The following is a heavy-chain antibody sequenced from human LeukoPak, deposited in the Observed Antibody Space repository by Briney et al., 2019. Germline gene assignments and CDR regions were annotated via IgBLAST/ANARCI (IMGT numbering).Heavy chain of an antibody. Sequence: AGGSLRLSCAASGFIFSDYSMSWVRQAPGKGLEWVSSVTGSGVSSDYADSVKGRFAISRDNSKNTLFLQMNSLRVEDTAVYYCAKRKFQSSGYHDHWGQGTLVPVSS. CDR1: GFIFSDYS. D-gene: IGHD3-22*01. V-gene: IGHV3-23*01. CDR3: AKRKFQSSGYHDH. J-gene: IGHJ4*02. CDR2: VTGSGVSS.